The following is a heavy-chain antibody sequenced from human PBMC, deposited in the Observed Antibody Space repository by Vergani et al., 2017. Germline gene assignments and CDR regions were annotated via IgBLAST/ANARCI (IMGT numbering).Heavy chain of an antibody. Sequence: QLQLQESGPGLVKPSATLSLTCSVSGASIRSSNYYWGWIRQPPGKGLEWIASIYYSGSTYYNPSLKSRVTISVDTSKNQFSLKLSSVTAADTAVYYCARQKYYFDYWGQGTLVTVSS. CDR2: IYYSGST. V-gene: IGHV4-39*01. CDR1: GASIRSSNYY. CDR3: ARQKYYFDY. J-gene: IGHJ4*02.